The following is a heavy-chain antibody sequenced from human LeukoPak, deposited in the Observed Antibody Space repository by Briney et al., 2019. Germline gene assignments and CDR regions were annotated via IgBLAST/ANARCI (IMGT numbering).Heavy chain of an antibody. CDR2: ISSESTHT. V-gene: IGHV3-21*01. CDR3: ARFETVAAKPFEY. CDR1: GFTFSDYS. D-gene: IGHD6-19*01. Sequence: PGRSLRLSCAASGFTFSDYSMNRVRQAPGMGLEWVSSISSESTHTLYADSVKGRFTISRDNAKNSLYLQMNSLRAEDTAVYYCARFETVAAKPFEYWGQGALVTVSS. J-gene: IGHJ4*02.